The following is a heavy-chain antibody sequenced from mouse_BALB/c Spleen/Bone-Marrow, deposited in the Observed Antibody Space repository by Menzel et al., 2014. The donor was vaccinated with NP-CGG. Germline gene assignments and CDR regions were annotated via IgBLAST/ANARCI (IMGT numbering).Heavy chain of an antibody. J-gene: IGHJ3*01. CDR1: GYTFTSYD. Sequence: QVQLKESGPELVKPGALVKISCKASGYTFTSYDINWVKQRPGQGLEWIGWIYPGDGSTKYNEKFKGKATLTADKSSSTVYMQLSSLTSENSAVYFCARSGDSSGYGFAYWGQGTLVTVSA. D-gene: IGHD3-2*01. CDR2: IYPGDGST. CDR3: ARSGDSSGYGFAY. V-gene: IGHV1S56*01.